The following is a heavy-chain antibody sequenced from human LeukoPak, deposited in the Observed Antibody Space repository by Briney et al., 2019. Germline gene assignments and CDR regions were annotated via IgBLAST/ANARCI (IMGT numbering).Heavy chain of an antibody. V-gene: IGHV4-61*08. CDR1: GGSISSGGYY. CDR2: IYHIGST. D-gene: IGHD1-26*01. J-gene: IGHJ6*02. CDR3: ARQRREGGIASYYYGMDV. Sequence: SETLSLTCTVSGGSISSGGYYWSWIRQPPGKGLEWIGFIYHIGSTNYNPSLKSRVTISVDTSKNQFSLKLSSVTAADTAVYYCARQRREGGIASYYYGMDVWGQGTTVTVSS.